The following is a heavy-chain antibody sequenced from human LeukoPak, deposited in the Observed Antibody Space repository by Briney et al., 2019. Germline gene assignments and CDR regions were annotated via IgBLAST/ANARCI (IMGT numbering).Heavy chain of an antibody. CDR3: TTITRGTIFGYFDF. Sequence: KPSETLSFTCTVSGGSMTTHHWNWIRQTPGKGLEWIGYVFDSGRTKEDPSLKSRVTLSADTSKNQLSLRLSPVTVAATAAYYCTTITRGTIFGYFDFWGQGILVTVSS. V-gene: IGHV4-59*11. D-gene: IGHD1-14*01. CDR1: GGSMTTHH. J-gene: IGHJ4*02. CDR2: VFDSGRT.